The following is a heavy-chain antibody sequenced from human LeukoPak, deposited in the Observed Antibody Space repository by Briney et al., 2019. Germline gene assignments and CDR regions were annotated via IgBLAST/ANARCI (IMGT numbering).Heavy chain of an antibody. Sequence: ASVKVSCKASGYTFTSYAMNWVRQAPGQGLEWMGWINTNTGNPTYAQGFTGRFVFSLDTSVSTAYLQISSLKAEDTAVYYCARYGYSYGYVYYGMDVWGQGTTVTVSS. V-gene: IGHV7-4-1*02. CDR3: ARYGYSYGYVYYGMDV. J-gene: IGHJ6*02. CDR2: INTNTGNP. CDR1: GYTFTSYA. D-gene: IGHD5-18*01.